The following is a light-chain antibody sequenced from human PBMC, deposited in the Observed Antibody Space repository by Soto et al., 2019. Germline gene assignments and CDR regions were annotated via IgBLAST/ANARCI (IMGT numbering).Light chain of an antibody. Sequence: IVFTQPPGTLSLSPGEIATLSCRASQSVSSSYLAWYQQKPGQPPRVLIYGASSRATGIPERFSGSGSGTDFTLTISRLEPEDFEVFYCQHYDSLPITFGQGTRLEIK. CDR1: QSVSSSY. J-gene: IGKJ5*01. CDR2: GAS. V-gene: IGKV3-20*01. CDR3: QHYDSLPIT.